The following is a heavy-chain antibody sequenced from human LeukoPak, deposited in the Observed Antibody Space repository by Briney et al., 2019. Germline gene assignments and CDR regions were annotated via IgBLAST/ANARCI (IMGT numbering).Heavy chain of an antibody. CDR3: ANQPSPYYYGMDV. CDR2: ISSSSSYI. J-gene: IGHJ6*02. CDR1: GFTFSSYS. Sequence: GGSLRLSCAASGFTFSSYSMNWVRQAPGKGLEWVSSISSSSSYIYYADSVKGRFTISGDNAKNSLHLQMNSLRAEDTAVYYCANQPSPYYYGMDVWGQGTTVTVSS. D-gene: IGHD2-2*01. V-gene: IGHV3-21*01.